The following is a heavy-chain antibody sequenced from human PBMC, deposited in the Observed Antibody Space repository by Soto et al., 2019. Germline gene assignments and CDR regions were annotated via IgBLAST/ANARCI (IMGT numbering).Heavy chain of an antibody. CDR2: IGSRTSDI. CDR1: GFTLSRHT. V-gene: IGHV3-21*01. J-gene: IGHJ3*02. D-gene: IGHD3-22*01. Sequence: GGSLRLSCAASGFTLSRHTMNWVRQAPGKGLEWVSFIGSRTSDIYYADSVKGRFTISRDNAKNSLYLDLTRLRAEDTAVYFCVRDYYDTSGYPNTFDMWGKETMVTVPS. CDR3: VRDYYDTSGYPNTFDM.